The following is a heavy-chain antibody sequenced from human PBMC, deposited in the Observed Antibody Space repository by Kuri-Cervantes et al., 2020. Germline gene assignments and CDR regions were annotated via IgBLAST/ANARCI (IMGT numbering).Heavy chain of an antibody. CDR1: GYTFTSYY. V-gene: IGHV1-46*01. CDR3: ARGSHYGDYDY. Sequence: ASVKVSCKASGYTFTSYYMHWVRQAPGQGLEWMGIINPSGGSTTYAQKFQGRVTMTRNTSISAAYMELSSLRSEDTAVYYCARGSHYGDYDYWGQGTLVTVSS. J-gene: IGHJ4*02. CDR2: INPSGGST. D-gene: IGHD4-17*01.